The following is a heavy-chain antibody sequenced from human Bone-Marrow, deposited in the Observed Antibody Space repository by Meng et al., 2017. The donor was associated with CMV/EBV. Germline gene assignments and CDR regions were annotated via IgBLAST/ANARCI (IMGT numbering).Heavy chain of an antibody. V-gene: IGHV4-34*01. CDR3: ARARNMAVDY. CDR1: GGSFSGYY. CDR2: INHSGST. J-gene: IGHJ4*02. D-gene: IGHD2/OR15-2a*01. Sequence: GSLRLSCAVYGGSFSGYYWSWIRQPPGKGLEWIGEINHSGSTNYNPSLKSRVTISVDTSKNQFSLKLSSVTAADTAVYYCARARNMAVDYWGQGTLVTVSS.